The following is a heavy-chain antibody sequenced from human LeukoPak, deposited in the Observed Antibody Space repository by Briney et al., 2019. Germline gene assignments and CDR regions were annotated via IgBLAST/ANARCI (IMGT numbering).Heavy chain of an antibody. CDR3: ARDRLLGWFDP. J-gene: IGHJ5*02. CDR1: GASISSYY. V-gene: IGHV4-59*01. D-gene: IGHD6-25*01. Sequence: PSETLSLTCTVSGASISSYYWTWLRQPPGKGREWIGYIYYSGRTHYNPSLKSRVAISVETSKTQFSLKLSSGTAADTAMYYCARDRLLGWFDPWGQGTLVTASS. CDR2: IYYSGRT.